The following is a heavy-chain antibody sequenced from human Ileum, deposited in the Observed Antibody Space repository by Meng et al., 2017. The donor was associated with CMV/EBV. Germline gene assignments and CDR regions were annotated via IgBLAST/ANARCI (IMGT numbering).Heavy chain of an antibody. CDR1: GDSVSTNKVA. CDR3: ARESELLRFDH. CDR2: TAYRSKWDY. D-gene: IGHD6-6*01. Sequence: QTKRQQSGPGLVKPSQTLSRTCDISGDSVSTNKVACNWIRQSPLRGLEWLGRTAYRSKWDYEYSVSVESRITISPDTSKNQFSLHLRSVTPEDTAIYYCARESELLRFDHWGQGTLVTVSS. V-gene: IGHV6-1*01. J-gene: IGHJ4*02.